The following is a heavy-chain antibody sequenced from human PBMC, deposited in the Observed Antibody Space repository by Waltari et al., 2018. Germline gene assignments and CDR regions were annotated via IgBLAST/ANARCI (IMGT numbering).Heavy chain of an antibody. Sequence: EVQVVESGGGLVQPGGSLKLSCATSAFTFSGSTLHWVRQTSGKGLEWIGRIRSKPNNYATRYTASVEGRFTISRDDSENTAYLQMSSLMTEDTAVYYCTGGAVTGTDFWGQGTLVTVSS. V-gene: IGHV3-73*01. J-gene: IGHJ4*02. D-gene: IGHD6-13*01. CDR2: IRSKPNNYAT. CDR3: TGGAVTGTDF. CDR1: AFTFSGST.